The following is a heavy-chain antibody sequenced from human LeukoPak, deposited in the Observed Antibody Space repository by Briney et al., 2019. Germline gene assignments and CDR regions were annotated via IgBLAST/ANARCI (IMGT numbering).Heavy chain of an antibody. D-gene: IGHD5-12*01. CDR2: INPNSGVT. Sequence: ASVRVSCKASGYTFTGYSMHWVRQAPGQGLKWMGWINPNSGVTNYAQKFQGRVTMTRDTSISTAYMELSRLRSDDTAMYYCARGRDDCIVATTPFDFWGQGTLVTVSS. CDR1: GYTFTGYS. V-gene: IGHV1-2*02. J-gene: IGHJ4*02. CDR3: ARGRDDCIVATTPFDF.